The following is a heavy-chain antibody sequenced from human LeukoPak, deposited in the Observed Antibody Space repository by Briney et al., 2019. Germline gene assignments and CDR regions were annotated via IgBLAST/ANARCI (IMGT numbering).Heavy chain of an antibody. Sequence: GGSLRLSCAASGFTVSSNYMSWVRQAPGKGLEWVSVIYTDGSTNYAVSVKGRFTISRDNSKTTLYLQMNSLRAEDTAVYYCAREGGITMVRGVIGDAFDIWGQGTMVTVSS. V-gene: IGHV3-53*01. J-gene: IGHJ3*02. CDR3: AREGGITMVRGVIGDAFDI. CDR1: GFTVSSNY. CDR2: IYTDGST. D-gene: IGHD3-10*01.